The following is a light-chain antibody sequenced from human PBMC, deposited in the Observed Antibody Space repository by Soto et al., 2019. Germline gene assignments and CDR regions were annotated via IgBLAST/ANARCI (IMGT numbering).Light chain of an antibody. CDR3: QQYSHLIT. J-gene: IGKJ5*01. CDR2: DAS. CDR1: QDISNY. Sequence: IQMTQSPWSLSASVGERVTMTCQSSQDISNYLNWYQQKLGKAPKLLIYDASNLETGVPSRFSGSGSGTDFTFTISSLQPEDIATYYCQQYSHLITFGQGTRLEIK. V-gene: IGKV1-33*01.